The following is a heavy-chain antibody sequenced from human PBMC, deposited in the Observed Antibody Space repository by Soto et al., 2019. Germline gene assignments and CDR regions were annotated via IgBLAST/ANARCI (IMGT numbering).Heavy chain of an antibody. CDR3: AKDLCGDYCSSTSRARYYYYGMDV. Sequence: GGSLRLSCAASGFTFSSYGMHWVRQAPGKGLEWVAVISYDGSNKYYADSVKGRFTISRDNSKNTLYLQMNSLRAEDTAVYYCAKDLCGDYCSSTSRARYYYYGMDVWGQGTSVTVSS. V-gene: IGHV3-30*18. D-gene: IGHD2-2*01. CDR1: GFTFSSYG. J-gene: IGHJ6*02. CDR2: ISYDGSNK.